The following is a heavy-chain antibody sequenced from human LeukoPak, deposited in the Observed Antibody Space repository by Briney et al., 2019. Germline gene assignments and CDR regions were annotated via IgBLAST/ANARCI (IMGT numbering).Heavy chain of an antibody. CDR1: DNTLTTSI. V-gene: IGHV1-46*01. Sequence: PSGKVSCKDFDNTLTTSIITWLRQPPGQGLEWMGLLNPSGGSTSYAQKFQGRVTMTRDTSTSTVYMELSSLRSEDTAVYYCARDLPIYYDSSGPLDYWGQGTLVTVSS. J-gene: IGHJ4*02. CDR3: ARDLPIYYDSSGPLDY. D-gene: IGHD3-22*01. CDR2: LNPSGGST.